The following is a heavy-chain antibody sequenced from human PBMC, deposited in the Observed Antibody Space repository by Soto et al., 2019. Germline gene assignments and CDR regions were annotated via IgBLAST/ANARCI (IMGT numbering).Heavy chain of an antibody. CDR1: GNTFASHG. CDR3: ARVDPRGVAVVRDY. CDR2: ISGFNGQT. J-gene: IGHJ4*02. V-gene: IGHV1-18*01. D-gene: IGHD3-10*01. Sequence: ASVKVSCEASGNTFASHGFSWVRQAPGQGLEWMGWISGFNGQTNYAPKFQGRVTLTTDTTTSTAYMELRSLRSDDTAVYFCARVDPRGVAVVRDYWGQGTLVTVSS.